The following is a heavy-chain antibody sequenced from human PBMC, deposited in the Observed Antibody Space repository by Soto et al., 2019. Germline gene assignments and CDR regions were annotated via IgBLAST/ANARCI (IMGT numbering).Heavy chain of an antibody. CDR2: ISAYNGNT. Sequence: GASVKVSCKTSGYTFTSYALTWVRQAPGQGLEWMGWISAYNGNTASAQKFQGRLTMTTGTSTTTAYMELMSLRSDDAAVYYCARDRGSLESRELDYWGQGTLVTVSS. D-gene: IGHD3-10*01. CDR3: ARDRGSLESRELDY. CDR1: GYTFTSYA. V-gene: IGHV1-18*01. J-gene: IGHJ4*02.